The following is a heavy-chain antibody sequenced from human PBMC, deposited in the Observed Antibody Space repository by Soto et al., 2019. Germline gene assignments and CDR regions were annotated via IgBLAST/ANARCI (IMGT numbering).Heavy chain of an antibody. CDR1: GGTFSSYT. Sequence: GASVKVSCKASGGTFSSYTISWVRQAPGQGLEWMGRIIPILGIANYAQKFQGRVTITADKSTSTAYMELSSLRSEDTAVYYCAREYYYGSGSYYNPNWFDPWGQGALVTVSS. J-gene: IGHJ5*02. D-gene: IGHD3-10*01. V-gene: IGHV1-69*02. CDR2: IIPILGIA. CDR3: AREYYYGSGSYYNPNWFDP.